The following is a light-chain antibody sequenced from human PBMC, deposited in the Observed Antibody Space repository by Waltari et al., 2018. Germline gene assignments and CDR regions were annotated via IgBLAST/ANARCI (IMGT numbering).Light chain of an antibody. V-gene: IGLV3-25*03. CDR2: KVI. CDR3: RTGDSSGSYKV. Sequence: SYELTQPPSVSVSPGQTARITCSGDALPNQYAYWYQQKPGQAPVVVIYKVIERPSGTAERFSGSSSGTTVTLTISGVQAEDEGDYDCRTGDSSGSYKVFGGGTKLTVL. CDR1: ALPNQY. J-gene: IGLJ3*02.